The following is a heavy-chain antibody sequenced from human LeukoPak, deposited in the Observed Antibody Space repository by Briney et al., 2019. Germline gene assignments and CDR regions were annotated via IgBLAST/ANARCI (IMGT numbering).Heavy chain of an antibody. V-gene: IGHV3-7*03. J-gene: IGHJ4*02. D-gene: IGHD5-12*01. CDR1: EFTFTNYW. Sequence: GGSLRLSCAITEFTFTNYWKNWVRQASGKGLEWVANMSPDENEKKYVDSVKGRFAISTDNAKKTLYLQMNSLRVEDTAIYYCLGYGNDNPWGQGALVTVSS. CDR2: MSPDENEK. CDR3: LGYGNDNP.